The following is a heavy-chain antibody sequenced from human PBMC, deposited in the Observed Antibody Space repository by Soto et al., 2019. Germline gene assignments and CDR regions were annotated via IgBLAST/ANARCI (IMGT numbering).Heavy chain of an antibody. CDR1: GGSISSSSYY. J-gene: IGHJ3*02. Sequence: QLQLQESGPGLVKPSETLSLTCTVSGGSISSSSYYWGWIRQPPGKGLEWIGSIYYSGSTYYNPSLKSRVTISVDTSKNQFSLKLSSVTAADTAVYYCARPHRMVTQLGAFDIWGQGTMVTVSS. D-gene: IGHD2-2*01. CDR3: ARPHRMVTQLGAFDI. CDR2: IYYSGST. V-gene: IGHV4-39*01.